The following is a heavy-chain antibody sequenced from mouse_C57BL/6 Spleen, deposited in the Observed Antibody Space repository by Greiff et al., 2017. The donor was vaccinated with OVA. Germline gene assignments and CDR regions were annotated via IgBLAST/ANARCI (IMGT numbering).Heavy chain of an antibody. CDR2: IDPSDSYT. V-gene: IGHV1-69*01. Sequence: VQLQQSGAELVMPGASVKLSCKASGYTFTSYWMHWVKQRPGQGLEWIGEIDPSDSYTNYNQKFKGKSTLTVDKSSSTAYMQLSSLTSEDSAVYYCARSSSMDYWGQGTSVTVSS. J-gene: IGHJ4*01. CDR1: GYTFTSYW. CDR3: ARSSSMDY.